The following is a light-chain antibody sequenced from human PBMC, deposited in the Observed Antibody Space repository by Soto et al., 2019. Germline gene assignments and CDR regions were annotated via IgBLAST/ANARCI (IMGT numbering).Light chain of an antibody. CDR2: GAS. CDR3: KLHGVSPRFT. CDR1: QSVVDNY. J-gene: IGKJ2*01. V-gene: IGKV3-20*01. Sequence: EIVLTQSPGTLSLSPGERATLSCRASQSVVDNYLAWYQQKPGQAPRLLIYGASIRATGIPDRFSGSGSGTDFSLTISRLEPEDFAGYYCKLHGVSPRFTFGQGTKLEI.